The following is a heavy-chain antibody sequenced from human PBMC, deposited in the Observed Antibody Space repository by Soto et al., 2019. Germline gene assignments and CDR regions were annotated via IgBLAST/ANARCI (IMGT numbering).Heavy chain of an antibody. CDR2: ISAYNGNT. Sequence: ASVKVSCKASGYTFTSYGISWVRQAPGQGLEWMGWISAYNGNTNYAQKLQGRVTMTTDTSTSTAYMELRSLRSDDTAVYYCARTGPSYYYGDAFDIWGQGTMVTVSS. J-gene: IGHJ3*02. CDR3: ARTGPSYYYGDAFDI. CDR1: GYTFTSYG. V-gene: IGHV1-18*01. D-gene: IGHD1-26*01.